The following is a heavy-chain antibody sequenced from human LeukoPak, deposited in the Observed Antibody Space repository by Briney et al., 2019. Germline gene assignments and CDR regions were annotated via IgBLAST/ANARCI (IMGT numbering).Heavy chain of an antibody. Sequence: PSQTLSLTCTVSGGSISSGGYYWSWIRQHPGKGLEWIGYIYHSGSTNYNPSLKSRVTISVDTSKSQFSLKLSSVTAADTAVYYCARLGGYGYFDYWGQGTLVTVSS. J-gene: IGHJ4*02. CDR2: IYHSGST. V-gene: IGHV4-61*08. D-gene: IGHD5-12*01. CDR3: ARLGGYGYFDY. CDR1: GGSISSGGYY.